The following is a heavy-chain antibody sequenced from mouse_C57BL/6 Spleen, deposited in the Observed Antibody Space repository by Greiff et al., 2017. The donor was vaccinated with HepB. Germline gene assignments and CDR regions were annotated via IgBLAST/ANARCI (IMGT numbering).Heavy chain of an antibody. J-gene: IGHJ4*01. CDR1: GYTFTSYW. Sequence: VQLQQSGTELVKPGASVKLSCKASGYTFTSYWMHWVKQRPGQGLEWIGNINPSNGGTNYNEKFKSKATLTVDKSSSTAYMPLSSLTSEDSAVYYCATRSPYYYGSSDYAMDYWGQGTSVTVSS. D-gene: IGHD1-1*01. V-gene: IGHV1-53*01. CDR3: ATRSPYYYGSSDYAMDY. CDR2: INPSNGGT.